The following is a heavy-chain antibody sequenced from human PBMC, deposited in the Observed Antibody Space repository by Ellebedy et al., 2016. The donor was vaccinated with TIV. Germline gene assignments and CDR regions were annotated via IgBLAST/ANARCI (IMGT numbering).Heavy chain of an antibody. J-gene: IGHJ6*02. D-gene: IGHD2-21*01. CDR1: GGSISSSSYY. Sequence: SETLSLTCTVSGGSISSSSYYWVWFRQSPGKGLEWIGSIHYSGTTYYNPSLKSRVTISVDTSKNQFSLKLSPVTAADTAVYYCARERGDYYAMDVWGQGTTVTVSS. CDR3: ARERGDYYAMDV. V-gene: IGHV4-39*07. CDR2: IHYSGTT.